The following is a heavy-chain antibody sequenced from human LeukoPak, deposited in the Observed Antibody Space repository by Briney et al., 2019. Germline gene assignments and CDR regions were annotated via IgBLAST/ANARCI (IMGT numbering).Heavy chain of an antibody. Sequence: GASVKVSCKASGYTFTSYGISWVRQAPGQGLEWMGWMNPNSGNTGYAQKFQGRVTITRNNSISTVYMELSSLRSGDTAVYYCARRLGLRWDLQAFDIWGQGTMVTVPS. V-gene: IGHV1-8*03. CDR3: ARRLGLRWDLQAFDI. J-gene: IGHJ3*02. CDR2: MNPNSGNT. CDR1: GYTFTSYG. D-gene: IGHD4-23*01.